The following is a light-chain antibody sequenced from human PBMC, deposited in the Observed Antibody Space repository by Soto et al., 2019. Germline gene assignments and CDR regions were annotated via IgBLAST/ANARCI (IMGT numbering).Light chain of an antibody. V-gene: IGKV3-11*01. CDR2: DTF. J-gene: IGKJ5*01. Sequence: EVVLTQSPATLSMSPGERVTLSCRASQSVSTFVAWYQHKPGQAPRPVIYDTFKRAPGVPDRFSGGGSGTDFSLTISSLEPEDFAVYYCQQHARWPMPFGQGTRLELK. CDR3: QQHARWPMP. CDR1: QSVSTF.